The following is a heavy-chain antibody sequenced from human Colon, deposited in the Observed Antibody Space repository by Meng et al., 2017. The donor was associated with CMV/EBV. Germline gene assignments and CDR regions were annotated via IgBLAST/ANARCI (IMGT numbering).Heavy chain of an antibody. CDR2: IYHTGST. J-gene: IGHJ5*02. D-gene: IGHD3-3*01. CDR1: GGSVNSGSFH. Sequence: GSLRLSCSVSGGSVNSGSFHWTWIRQSPGKGLEWIGYIYHTGSTDVNPALKSRLTMSVDTSKNQFSLTLTSVSAADTGVHYCVRAFWSGYSAFDPWGQGTLVTVSS. CDR3: VRAFWSGYSAFDP. V-gene: IGHV4-61*01.